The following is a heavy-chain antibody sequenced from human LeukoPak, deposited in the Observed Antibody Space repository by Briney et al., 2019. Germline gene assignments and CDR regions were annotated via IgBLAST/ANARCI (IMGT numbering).Heavy chain of an antibody. V-gene: IGHV3-9*01. CDR2: ISWNSGSI. CDR3: AKETDAFDI. Sequence: PGGSLRLSCAASGFTFDDYAMHWVRQAPGKGLEWVSGISWNSGSIGYADSVKGRFTISRDNAKNSLYLQMNSLRAEDTALYYCAKETDAFDIWGEATMVTVSS. J-gene: IGHJ3*02. CDR1: GFTFDDYA.